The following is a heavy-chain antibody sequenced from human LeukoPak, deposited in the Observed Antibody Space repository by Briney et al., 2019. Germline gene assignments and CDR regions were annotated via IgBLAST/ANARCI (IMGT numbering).Heavy chain of an antibody. D-gene: IGHD3-22*01. CDR3: ARERGDYYDSSGYYRGYFDY. Sequence: SSVKVSCKASGGTFSSYAISWVRQAPGQGLEWMGGIIPIFGTANYAQKFQGRVTISADESTSNAYMELSSLRSEDTAVYYCARERGDYYDSSGYYRGYFDYWGQGTLVTVSS. J-gene: IGHJ4*02. CDR1: GGTFSSYA. V-gene: IGHV1-69*01. CDR2: IIPIFGTA.